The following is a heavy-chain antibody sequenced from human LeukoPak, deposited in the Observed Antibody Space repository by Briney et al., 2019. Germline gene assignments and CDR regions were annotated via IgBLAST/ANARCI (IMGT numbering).Heavy chain of an antibody. CDR3: ATISDLLYYFDS. Sequence: GESLRLSCAASGFTVSSNYMSWVRQAPGKGLEWVSLIYTGGNTYYADSVKGRFTLSRDNSKNTVYLQMNSLRVEDTAMYYCATISDLLYYFDSWGQGTLVTVSS. CDR2: IYTGGNT. V-gene: IGHV3-66*01. J-gene: IGHJ4*02. CDR1: GFTVSSNY.